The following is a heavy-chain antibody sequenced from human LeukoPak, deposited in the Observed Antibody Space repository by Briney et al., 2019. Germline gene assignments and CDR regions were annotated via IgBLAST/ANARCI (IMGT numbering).Heavy chain of an antibody. CDR2: INPNSGGT. CDR3: ASLNANWGSEDAFDI. V-gene: IGHV1-2*02. J-gene: IGHJ3*02. CDR1: GYTFTGYY. Sequence: AASVKVSCKASGYTFTGYYMHWVRQAPGQGLEWMGWINPNSGGTNYAQKFQGRVTMTRDTSISTAYMELSRLRSDDTAVYYCASLNANWGSEDAFDIWGQGTMVTVSS. D-gene: IGHD7-27*01.